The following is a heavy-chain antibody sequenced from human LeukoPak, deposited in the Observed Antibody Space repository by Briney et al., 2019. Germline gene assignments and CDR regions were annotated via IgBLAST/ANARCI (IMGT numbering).Heavy chain of an antibody. Sequence: PSQTLSLTCTVSGGSISSGDYYWSWIRQPPGKGLEWIGYIYYSGSTYYNPSLKSRVTISVDTSKNQFSLKLSSVTAADTAVYYCPSSMVRGVIISGAKGGGYWGQGTLVTVSS. V-gene: IGHV4-30-4*01. J-gene: IGHJ4*02. D-gene: IGHD3-10*01. CDR1: GGSISSGDYY. CDR3: PSSMVRGVIISGAKGGGY. CDR2: IYYSGST.